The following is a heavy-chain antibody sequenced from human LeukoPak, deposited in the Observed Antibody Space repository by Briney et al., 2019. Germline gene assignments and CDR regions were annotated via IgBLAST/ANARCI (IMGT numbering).Heavy chain of an antibody. CDR2: IYYSGST. CDR3: ARDTAYAFDI. D-gene: IGHD2-21*02. V-gene: IGHV4-61*01. Sequence: SETLSLTCTVSGYSISTGYYWDWIRQPPGKGLEWIGYIYYSGSTNYNPSLKSRVTISVDTSKNQFSLKLSSVTAADTAVYYCARDTAYAFDIWGQGTMVTVSS. CDR1: GYSISTGYY. J-gene: IGHJ3*02.